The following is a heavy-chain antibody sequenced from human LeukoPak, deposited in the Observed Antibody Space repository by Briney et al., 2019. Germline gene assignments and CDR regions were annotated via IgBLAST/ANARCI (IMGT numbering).Heavy chain of an antibody. CDR3: AKASERGVHY. CDR2: IYSGGST. V-gene: IGHV3-66*01. J-gene: IGHJ4*02. CDR1: EFSVGSNY. Sequence: GGSLRLSCAASEFSVGSNYMTWVRQAPGKGLEWVSLIYSGGSTYYADSVKGRFTISRDNSKNTLYLQMNSLRAEDTAVFYCAKASERGVHYWGQGTLVTVSS. D-gene: IGHD1-1*01.